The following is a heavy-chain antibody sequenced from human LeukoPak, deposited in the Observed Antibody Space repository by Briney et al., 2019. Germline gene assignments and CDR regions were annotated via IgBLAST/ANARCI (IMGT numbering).Heavy chain of an antibody. D-gene: IGHD3-3*01. CDR2: IYYSGST. Sequence: SETLSLTCTVSGGSISSYYWSWIRQPPGKGLEWIGYIYYSGSTNYNPSLKSRVTISVDTSKNQFSLKLSSVTAADTAVYYCARGPTYYDFWSGYFNWFDPWGQGTLVTVSS. V-gene: IGHV4-59*01. CDR1: GGSISSYY. J-gene: IGHJ5*02. CDR3: ARGPTYYDFWSGYFNWFDP.